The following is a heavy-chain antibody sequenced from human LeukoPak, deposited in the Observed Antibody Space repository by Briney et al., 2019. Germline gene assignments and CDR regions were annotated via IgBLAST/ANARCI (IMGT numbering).Heavy chain of an antibody. CDR3: ATEVDSYGYPWYFDL. V-gene: IGHV4-30-4*08. CDR2: IYYSGST. D-gene: IGHD5-18*01. CDR1: GGSISSGDYY. J-gene: IGHJ2*01. Sequence: ASETLSLTCTVPGGSISSGDYYWSWIRQPPGKGLEWIGYIYYSGSTYYNPSLKSRVTISVDTSKNQFSLKLSSVTDADTAVYYSATEVDSYGYPWYFDLWGRGTLVTVSS.